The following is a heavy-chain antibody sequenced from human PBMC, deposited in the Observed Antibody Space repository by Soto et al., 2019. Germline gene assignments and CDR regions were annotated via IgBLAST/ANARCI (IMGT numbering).Heavy chain of an antibody. CDR3: AKDAPMVLGLFDY. J-gene: IGHJ4*02. CDR2: ISGSGGSI. V-gene: IGHV3-23*01. D-gene: IGHD2-8*02. CDR1: GFTFRAYY. Sequence: GGSLRLSCEATGFTFRAYYLSWIRQGPGKGLEWVAEISGSGGSIYYAASVKGRFTISRDTSKNTLYLQMNGLRAEDTAVYSCAKDAPMVLGLFDYWGQGTLVTVSS.